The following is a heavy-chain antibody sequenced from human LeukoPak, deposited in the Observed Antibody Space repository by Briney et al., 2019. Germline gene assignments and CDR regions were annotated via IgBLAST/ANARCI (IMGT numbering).Heavy chain of an antibody. D-gene: IGHD2-2*03. CDR2: IYYSGST. CDR3: ARGRMGIVVA. CDR1: NGSLNSGAYY. J-gene: IGHJ5*02. Sequence: PSETQSLTCTVSNGSLNSGAYYWAWIRQRPGMRLEWIGYIYYSGSTNYNPSLKSRVTISVDTSKNQFSLKLSSVTAADTAVYYCARGRMGIVVAWGQGTLVTVSS. V-gene: IGHV4-61*08.